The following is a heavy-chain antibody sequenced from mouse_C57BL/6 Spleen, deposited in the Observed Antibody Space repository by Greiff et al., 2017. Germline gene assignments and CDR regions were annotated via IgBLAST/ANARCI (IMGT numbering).Heavy chain of an antibody. J-gene: IGHJ4*01. CDR2: IDPSDSET. CDR1: GYTFTSYW. Sequence: QVQLQQPGAELVRPGSSVKLSCKASGYTFTSYWMHWVKQRPIQGLEWIGNIDPSDSETHYNQKFKDKATLTVDKSSSTAYMQLSSLTSEDSAVYYCASHATYGNYGAMDYWGQGTSVTVSS. CDR3: ASHATYGNYGAMDY. V-gene: IGHV1-52*01. D-gene: IGHD2-1*01.